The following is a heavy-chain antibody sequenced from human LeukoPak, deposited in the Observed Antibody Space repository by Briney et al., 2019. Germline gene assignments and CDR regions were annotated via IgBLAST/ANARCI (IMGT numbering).Heavy chain of an antibody. D-gene: IGHD4-17*01. CDR2: ISSSSSYI. V-gene: IGHV3-21*01. J-gene: IGHJ6*02. CDR1: GFTFSGYN. CDR3: ATDTVTDVRAGMDV. Sequence: GGSLRLSCAASGFTFSGYNMNWVRQAPEKGLEWVSSISSSSSYIYYADSVKGRFTISRDNAKNSLYLQMNSLRAEDTAVYYCATDTVTDVRAGMDVWGQGTTVTVSS.